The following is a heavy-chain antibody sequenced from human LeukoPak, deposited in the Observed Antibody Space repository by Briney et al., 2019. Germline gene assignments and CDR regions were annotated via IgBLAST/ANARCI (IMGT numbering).Heavy chain of an antibody. J-gene: IGHJ4*02. CDR1: GYTFTGYY. V-gene: IGHV1-2*02. D-gene: IGHD3-10*01. CDR3: ARVGAPSWSMVRGVIPYFDY. Sequence: GSSVNVSCKASGYTFTGYYMHGVRQAGGQGLEWMGWINPNRGCTNYAQKFQGTVTMTRDTSISTAYMELSRLRSDDTAVYYCARVGAPSWSMVRGVIPYFDYWGQGTLVTVSS. CDR2: INPNRGCT.